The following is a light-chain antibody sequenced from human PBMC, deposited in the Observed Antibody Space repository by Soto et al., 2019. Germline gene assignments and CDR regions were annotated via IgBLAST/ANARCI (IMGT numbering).Light chain of an antibody. J-gene: IGLJ2*01. CDR2: TNS. CDR1: SSNIGAGFD. CDR3: QSYDSTHVI. V-gene: IGLV1-40*01. Sequence: QPVLTQPPSVSGAPGQRVTLSCTGNSSNIGAGFDVHWYQQLPGAAPKLLIFTNSHRPSGVPDRFSGSKSGTSASLAITGLQAEDEADYYCQSYDSTHVIFGGGTKVTVL.